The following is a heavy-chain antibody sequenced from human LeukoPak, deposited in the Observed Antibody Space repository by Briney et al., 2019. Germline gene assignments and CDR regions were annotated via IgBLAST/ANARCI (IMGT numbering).Heavy chain of an antibody. Sequence: ASVNVSCKASGYTFTSYYKHWVRQAPGQGLEWMGIINPSGGSTSYAQKFQGRVAMTRDTSTSTVYMELSSLRSEDTAVYNCARAPRYRGGDYFDYWGQGTLVTVSS. J-gene: IGHJ4*02. CDR1: GYTFTSYY. CDR3: ARAPRYRGGDYFDY. D-gene: IGHD3-10*01. CDR2: INPSGGST. V-gene: IGHV1-46*01.